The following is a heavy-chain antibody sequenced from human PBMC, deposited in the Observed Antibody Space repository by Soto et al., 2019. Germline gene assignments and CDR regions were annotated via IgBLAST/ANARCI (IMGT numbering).Heavy chain of an antibody. Sequence: QVQLQESGPGLVKPSGTLSLTCAVSGGSISSSNWWSWVRQPPGKGLEWIGEIYHSGSTNNNPSRKSRVTISVDKSKTQFSLKLSSVTDADTAVYYCARSLIVIVGATTEYYYYYGMDVWGQGTTVTVSS. CDR2: IYHSGST. D-gene: IGHD1-26*01. CDR3: ARSLIVIVGATTEYYYYYGMDV. CDR1: GGSISSSNW. J-gene: IGHJ6*02. V-gene: IGHV4-4*02.